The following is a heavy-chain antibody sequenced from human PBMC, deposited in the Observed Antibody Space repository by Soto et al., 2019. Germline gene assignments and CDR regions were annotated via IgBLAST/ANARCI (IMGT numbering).Heavy chain of an antibody. CDR3: AREGRITMVRGVWFDP. J-gene: IGHJ5*02. Sequence: QVQLQESGPGLVKPSQTLSLTCTVSGGSISSGGYYWSWIRQHPGKGLEWIGYIYYSGSTYYNPSLNTRVTISVDTSKNQFSLKLSSVTAADTAVYYCAREGRITMVRGVWFDPWGQGTLVTVSS. CDR2: IYYSGST. V-gene: IGHV4-31*03. D-gene: IGHD3-10*01. CDR1: GGSISSGGYY.